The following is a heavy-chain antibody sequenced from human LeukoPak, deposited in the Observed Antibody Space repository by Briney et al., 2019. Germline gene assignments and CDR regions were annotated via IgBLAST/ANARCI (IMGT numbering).Heavy chain of an antibody. CDR2: ISYSGRT. D-gene: IGHD5-18*01. J-gene: IGHJ6*02. V-gene: IGHV4-39*01. CDR1: GGSISSTIYY. Sequence: SETLSLTCTASGGSISSTIYYWGWIRQSPGKGLEWIGSISYSGRTYYNPSLKSRVTISVDTSKNQFSLKLSSVTAADTAVYYCARHGGSTYGYAMDVWGQGTTVTVSS. CDR3: ARHGGSTYGYAMDV.